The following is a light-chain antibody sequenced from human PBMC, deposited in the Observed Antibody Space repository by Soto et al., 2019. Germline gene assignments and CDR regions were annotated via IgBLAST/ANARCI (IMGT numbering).Light chain of an antibody. CDR2: AAS. CDR3: QKYNSAPRT. CDR1: QGINTY. J-gene: IGKJ1*01. V-gene: IGKV1-27*01. Sequence: DIQMTQSPSSLSASVGDRVTITCRASQGINTYLAWCQQKPGRAPQLLIYAASALHSGVPSRFSGSGSGTDFTLTIASLQPEDVATYYCQKYNSAPRTFGQGTKVEIK.